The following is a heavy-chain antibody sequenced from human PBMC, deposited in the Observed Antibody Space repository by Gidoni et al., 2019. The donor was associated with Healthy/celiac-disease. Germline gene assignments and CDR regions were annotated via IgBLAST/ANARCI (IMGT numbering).Heavy chain of an antibody. D-gene: IGHD3-10*01. J-gene: IGHJ4*02. CDR2: IKQDGSEK. V-gene: IGHV3-7*01. Sequence: EVQLVESGGGLVQPGGSLRLSCADSGFTFSSYWMSWVRQAPGKGLEWVANIKQDGSEKYYVDSVKGRCTISRDNAKNSLYLQMNSLRAEDTAVYYCARGIGWFGESYYFDYWGQGTLVTVSS. CDR1: GFTFSSYW. CDR3: ARGIGWFGESYYFDY.